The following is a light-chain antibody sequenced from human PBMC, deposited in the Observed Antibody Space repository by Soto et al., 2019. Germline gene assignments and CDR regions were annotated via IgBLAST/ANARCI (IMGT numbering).Light chain of an antibody. CDR1: QSIRSW. V-gene: IGKV1-5*03. CDR2: KAS. CDR3: QQYNDNWT. J-gene: IGKJ1*01. Sequence: DIQMTQSPSTLSASVGDRVTITCRASQSIRSWLAWYQQKPGTAPKLLIYKASTLQSGVPARFSGSGSGTEFTLTISSLQPDDSATYYCQQYNDNWTFGQGTKVDSK.